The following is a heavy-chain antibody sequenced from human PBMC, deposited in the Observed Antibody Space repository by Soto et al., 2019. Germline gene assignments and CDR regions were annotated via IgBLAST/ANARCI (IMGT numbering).Heavy chain of an antibody. V-gene: IGHV1-2*02. CDR3: ARQLAYCGGDCYTEPVDY. Sequence: QAQLVQSGAEVKKPGASVKVSCKASGYTFTGYYMHWVRQAPGQGLQWMGWINLKSGATKYTQRFRGRVTMTRDASISTAYMELSRLSSDDTAVYYFARQLAYCGGDCYTEPVDYWGQGTLVTVSS. D-gene: IGHD2-21*02. CDR1: GYTFTGYY. J-gene: IGHJ4*02. CDR2: INLKSGAT.